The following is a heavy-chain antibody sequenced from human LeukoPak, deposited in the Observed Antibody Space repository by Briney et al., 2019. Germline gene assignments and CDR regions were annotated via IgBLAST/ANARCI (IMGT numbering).Heavy chain of an antibody. CDR3: ARGSMADIVGATTFDY. V-gene: IGHV4-59*01. D-gene: IGHD1-26*01. Sequence: SETLSLTCTVSGGSISSYYWSWIRQPPGKGLEWVGYIYYSGSTNYNPSLKSRVTISVDTSRNQFSLKLSSVTAADTAVYYCARGSMADIVGATTFDYWGQGTLVTVSS. CDR1: GGSISSYY. J-gene: IGHJ4*02. CDR2: IYYSGST.